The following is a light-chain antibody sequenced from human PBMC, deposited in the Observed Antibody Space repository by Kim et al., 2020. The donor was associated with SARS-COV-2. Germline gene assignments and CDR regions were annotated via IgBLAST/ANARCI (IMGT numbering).Light chain of an antibody. V-gene: IGLV3-1*01. J-gene: IGLJ2*01. CDR1: KLGDKY. CDR3: QAWDSSTVV. CDR2: QDS. Sequence: VSPGQTASITCSGEKLGDKYACWYQQKPGQSPVLVIYQDSKRPSGIPERFSGSNSGNTATLTISGTQAMDEADYYCQAWDSSTVVFGGGTKVTVL.